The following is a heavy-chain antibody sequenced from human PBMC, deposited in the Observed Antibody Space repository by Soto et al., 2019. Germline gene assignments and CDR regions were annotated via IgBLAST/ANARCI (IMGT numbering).Heavy chain of an antibody. CDR2: ISYDGSNK. V-gene: IGHV3-30-3*01. J-gene: IGHJ6*02. CDR3: ARGEWLPSYYYYGMDV. Sequence: QVQLVESGGGVVQPGRSLRLSCAASGFTFSSYAMHWVRQAPGKGLEWVAVISYDGSNKYYADSVKGRFTISRDNSKNTLYLQMNSLRAEDTAVYYCARGEWLPSYYYYGMDVWGQGTTVTVSS. CDR1: GFTFSSYA. D-gene: IGHD3-3*01.